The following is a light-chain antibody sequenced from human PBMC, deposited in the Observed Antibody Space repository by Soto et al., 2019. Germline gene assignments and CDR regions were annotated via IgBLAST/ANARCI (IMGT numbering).Light chain of an antibody. CDR3: QQYDDSWT. CDR1: QSIGSW. Sequence: DIQMTQSPSTLSASVGDRVTITCRASQSIGSWLAWYQQKPGKAPELLIYDASRLESGVPSRFSGSGSGTEFTLTISSLQPDDSATYYCQQYDDSWTFGQGTKVEIK. J-gene: IGKJ1*01. CDR2: DAS. V-gene: IGKV1-5*01.